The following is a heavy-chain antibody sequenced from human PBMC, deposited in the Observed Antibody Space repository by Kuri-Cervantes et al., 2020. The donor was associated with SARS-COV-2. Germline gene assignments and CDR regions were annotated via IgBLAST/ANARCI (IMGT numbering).Heavy chain of an antibody. CDR3: ARGQGVFGEGGGGYYYYYGMDV. CDR1: GYTFTSYD. Sequence: ASVKVSCKASGYTFTSYDINWVRQATGQGLEWMGWMNPNSGNTGYAQKFHGRVTMTRNTSISTAYMELSSLRSEDTAVYYCARGQGVFGEGGGGYYYYYGMDVWGQGTTVTVSS. D-gene: IGHD3-10*02. J-gene: IGHJ6*02. V-gene: IGHV1-8*01. CDR2: MNPNSGNT.